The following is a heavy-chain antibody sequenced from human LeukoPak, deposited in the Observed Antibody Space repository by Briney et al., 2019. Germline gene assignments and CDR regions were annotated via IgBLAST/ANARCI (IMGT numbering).Heavy chain of an antibody. CDR2: IIPIFGTA. V-gene: IGHV1-69*13. J-gene: IGHJ4*02. Sequence: SVKVSCKASGGTFSSYAISWVRQAPGQGLEWMGGIIPIFGTANYAQKFQGRVTITADESTSAAYMELSSLRSEDTAVYYCARESVTFSSGWSFDYWGQGTLVSVSS. D-gene: IGHD6-19*01. CDR1: GGTFSSYA. CDR3: ARESVTFSSGWSFDY.